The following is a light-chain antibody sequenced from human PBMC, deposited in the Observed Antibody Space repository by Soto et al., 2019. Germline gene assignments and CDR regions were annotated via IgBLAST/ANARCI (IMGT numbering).Light chain of an antibody. CDR2: AAS. V-gene: IGKV1-39*01. Sequence: DIQMAQSPSSLSASVGDRVTIACRASQSISSYLHWYQQKPGKAPKLLIYAASSLQSGVPSRFSGSGSGTDFTLTTSSLQPEDFATYYCQRSYSTPLTFGGGTKVEIK. CDR3: QRSYSTPLT. CDR1: QSISSY. J-gene: IGKJ4*01.